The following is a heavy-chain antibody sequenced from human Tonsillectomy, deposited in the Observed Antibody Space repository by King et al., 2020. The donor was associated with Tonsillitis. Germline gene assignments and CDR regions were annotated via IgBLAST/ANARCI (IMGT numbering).Heavy chain of an antibody. D-gene: IGHD3-10*01. Sequence: VQLVESGGGLVQLGGSLRLSCAASGFTFSTYAMSWVRQAPGKGLEWVSGISDSGGNTFYAASVKGQFTISRDNSRNTVYLQMNTLRAEDTAIYYCAKDYDSGSYYRAYPYYFDYWGQGTLVTVSS. CDR1: GFTFSTYA. V-gene: IGHV3-23*04. J-gene: IGHJ4*02. CDR2: ISDSGGNT. CDR3: AKDYDSGSYYRAYPYYFDY.